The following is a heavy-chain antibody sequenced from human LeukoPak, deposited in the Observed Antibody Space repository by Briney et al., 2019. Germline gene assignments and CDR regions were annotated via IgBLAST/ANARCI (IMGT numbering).Heavy chain of an antibody. V-gene: IGHV3-7*01. CDR1: GFSFSTFW. Sequence: GGSLRLSCEASGFSFSTFWMTWVRQAPGKGLEWVANIKADGTVKHSLDSMEGRFTISRDNARSSLYLQMNSLRAEDTAVYYCVRDSNYYENSGGRNVCYDALDIWGHGTMVTVSS. CDR2: IKADGTVK. D-gene: IGHD2-21*01. CDR3: VRDSNYYENSGGRNVCYDALDI. J-gene: IGHJ3*02.